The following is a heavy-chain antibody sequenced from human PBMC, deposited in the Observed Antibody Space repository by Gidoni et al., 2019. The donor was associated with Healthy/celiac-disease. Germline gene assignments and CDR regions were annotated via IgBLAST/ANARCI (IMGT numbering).Heavy chain of an antibody. Sequence: EVKKPGSSVKVSCKASGGTFSSYAISWVRQAPGQGLEWMGRIIPILGIANYAQKFQGRVTITADKSTSTAYMELSSLRSEDTAVYYCSRSDRLVGATSWALLSFDYWGQGTLVPVSS. J-gene: IGHJ4*02. CDR2: IIPILGIA. V-gene: IGHV1-69*04. CDR3: SRSDRLVGATSWALLSFDY. CDR1: GGTFSSYA. D-gene: IGHD1-26*01.